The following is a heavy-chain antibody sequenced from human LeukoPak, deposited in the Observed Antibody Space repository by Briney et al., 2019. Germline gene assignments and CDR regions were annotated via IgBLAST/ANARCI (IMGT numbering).Heavy chain of an antibody. CDR3: AKDRLLNCRGDCYIFDY. D-gene: IGHD2-21*02. V-gene: IGHV3-23*01. CDR2: ISGSGDST. CDR1: GFTLRSYV. J-gene: IGHJ4*02. Sequence: GGSLRLSCVASGFTLRSYVMNWVRQTPGKGLEWVSRISGSGDSTCYANSVKGRFSISRDNSKNSLYLQVNGLRTEDTAVYYCAKDRLLNCRGDCYIFDYWGQGTVVTVSS.